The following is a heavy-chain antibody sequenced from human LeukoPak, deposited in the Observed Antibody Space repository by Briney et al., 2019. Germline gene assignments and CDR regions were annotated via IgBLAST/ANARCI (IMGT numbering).Heavy chain of an antibody. V-gene: IGHV1-3*04. Sequence: GASVTVSCTASGYTFTGFTIHWVRQAPGQRLEWMGWINTGNGNTKYSQKFQGRVTITRDTTASTAYMELSSLRSEDTAIYYCARAKRETSTRPWTSGMDVWGQGTTVTVSS. CDR2: INTGNGNT. CDR1: GYTFTGFT. CDR3: ARAKRETSTRPWTSGMDV. J-gene: IGHJ6*02. D-gene: IGHD3/OR15-3a*01.